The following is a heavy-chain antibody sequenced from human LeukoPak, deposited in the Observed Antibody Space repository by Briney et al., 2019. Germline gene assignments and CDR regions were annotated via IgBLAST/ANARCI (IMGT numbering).Heavy chain of an antibody. J-gene: IGHJ3*02. V-gene: IGHV3-53*01. Sequence: PGGSLSLSCAASGFRVSGNYISWVRQAPGQGLEWVSVTYGGGSTYYADSVKGRFTISRDNSKNTLFLQMNSLRAEDTAVYYCARGGRDAFDIWGQGTMVTVSS. CDR2: TYGGGST. CDR1: GFRVSGNY. CDR3: ARGGRDAFDI.